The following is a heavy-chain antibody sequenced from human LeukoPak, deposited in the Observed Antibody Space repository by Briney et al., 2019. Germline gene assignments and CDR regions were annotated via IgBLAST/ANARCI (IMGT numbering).Heavy chain of an antibody. CDR3: AREDYYDSSAPDI. V-gene: IGHV4-61*01. CDR2: IYYSGST. J-gene: IGHJ3*02. D-gene: IGHD3-22*01. CDR1: GGSVSSGSYY. Sequence: PSETLSLTCTVSGGSVSSGSYYWSWIRQPPGKGLEWIGYIYYSGSTNYNPSLKSRVTISVDTPKNQFSLKLSSVTAADTAVYYCAREDYYDSSAPDIWGQGTMVTVSS.